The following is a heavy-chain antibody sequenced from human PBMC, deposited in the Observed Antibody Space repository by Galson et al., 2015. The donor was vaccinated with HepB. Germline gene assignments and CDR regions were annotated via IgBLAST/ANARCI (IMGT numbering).Heavy chain of an antibody. Sequence: LSLTCTVSGGSISSYYWSWIRQPPGKGLEWIGYIYYSGSTNYNPSLKSRVTISVDTSKNQFSLKLNSVTAADTAVYYCARGVLAKYYGSGSYITPQEYYFDYWGQGTLVTVSS. CDR1: GGSISSYY. D-gene: IGHD3-10*01. V-gene: IGHV4-59*01. CDR3: ARGVLAKYYGSGSYITPQEYYFDY. J-gene: IGHJ4*02. CDR2: IYYSGST.